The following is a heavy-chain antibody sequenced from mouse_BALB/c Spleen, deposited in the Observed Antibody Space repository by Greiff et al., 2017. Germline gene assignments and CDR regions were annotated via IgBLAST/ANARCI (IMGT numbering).Heavy chain of an antibody. CDR1: GYTFTSYW. D-gene: IGHD2-4*01. CDR3: ARCDYDGFAY. V-gene: IGHV1-69*02. J-gene: IGHJ3*01. Sequence: QVQLQQPGAELVKPGASVKLSCKASGYTFTSYWMHWVKQRPGPGLEWIGEIDPSDSYTNYTQQFKGQATLTVDKFASTAYMQLSRLTSEDPAVYYCARCDYDGFAYWGQGTLVTVSA. CDR2: IDPSDSYT.